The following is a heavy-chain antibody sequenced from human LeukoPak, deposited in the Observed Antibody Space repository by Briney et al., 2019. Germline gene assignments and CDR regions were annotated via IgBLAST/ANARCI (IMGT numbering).Heavy chain of an antibody. CDR2: ISAYNGNT. J-gene: IGHJ4*02. D-gene: IGHD3-22*01. V-gene: IGHV1-18*01. CDR3: ARVVGDSSGYYFGDLDY. Sequence: ASVKVSCKASGYTFTSYGISWVRQAPGQGLEWMGCISAYNGNTNYAQKLQGRVTMTTDTSTSTAYMELRSLRSDDTAVYYCARVVGDSSGYYFGDLDYWGQGTLVTVSS. CDR1: GYTFTSYG.